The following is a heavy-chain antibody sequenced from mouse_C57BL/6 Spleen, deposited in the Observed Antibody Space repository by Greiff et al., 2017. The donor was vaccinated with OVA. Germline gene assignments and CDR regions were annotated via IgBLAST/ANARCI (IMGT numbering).Heavy chain of an antibody. CDR1: GYTFTSYW. Sequence: VQLQQPGAELVKPGASVKLSCKASGYTFTSYWMQWVKQRPGQGLEWIGEIDPSDSYTNYNQKFKGKATLTVDTSSSTAYMQLSSLTSEDSAVYDCARGRITTVVGNYFDYWGQGTTLTVSS. V-gene: IGHV1-50*01. D-gene: IGHD1-1*01. J-gene: IGHJ2*01. CDR3: ARGRITTVVGNYFDY. CDR2: IDPSDSYT.